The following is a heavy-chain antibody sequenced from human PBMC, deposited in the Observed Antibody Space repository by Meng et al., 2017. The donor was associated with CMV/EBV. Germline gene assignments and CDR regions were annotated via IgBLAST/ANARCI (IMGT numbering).Heavy chain of an antibody. CDR3: ARDNGRGGVDY. V-gene: IGHV4-30-4*08. Sequence: GPSVLSPAHTRPPTCSVSGGSFSSGDYYWSWIPQPPGKGLEWIGYIYYSGSTYYNPSLKSRVTISVDTSKNQFSLKLSSVTAADTAVYYCARDNGRGGVDYWGQGTLVTVSS. J-gene: IGHJ4*02. D-gene: IGHD3-3*01. CDR1: GGSFSSGDYY. CDR2: IYYSGST.